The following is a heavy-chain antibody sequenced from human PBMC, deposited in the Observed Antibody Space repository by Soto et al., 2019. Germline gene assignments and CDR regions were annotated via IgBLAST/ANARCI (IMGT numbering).Heavy chain of an antibody. CDR2: IDPKTGDT. V-gene: IGHV1-2*04. CDR1: GYTFTGHY. Sequence: QVRLVQSGAEVKKPGASVKVSCKASGYTFTGHYIHWVRQAPGQGLEWMGWIDPKTGDTKYAQKFQGWVIMSRDTSISTGSMDPNRLRSDDTALYYCARGDLGGGYAFDVWGQGTVVTVSS. D-gene: IGHD3-16*01. CDR3: ARGDLGGGYAFDV. J-gene: IGHJ3*01.